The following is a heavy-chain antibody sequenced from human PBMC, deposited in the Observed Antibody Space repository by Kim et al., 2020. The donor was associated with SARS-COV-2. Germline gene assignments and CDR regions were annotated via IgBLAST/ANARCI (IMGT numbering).Heavy chain of an antibody. Sequence: ASVKVSCKASGYTFTSYAMHWVRQAPGQRLEWMGWINPVNGNTKYSQKFQGRVTITRDTSANTAYMELSSLRSEDTAVYYCARDPKIRDSSGSNFDYWGQGTLVTVSS. J-gene: IGHJ4*02. D-gene: IGHD6-19*01. V-gene: IGHV1-3*01. CDR1: GYTFTSYA. CDR3: ARDPKIRDSSGSNFDY. CDR2: INPVNGNT.